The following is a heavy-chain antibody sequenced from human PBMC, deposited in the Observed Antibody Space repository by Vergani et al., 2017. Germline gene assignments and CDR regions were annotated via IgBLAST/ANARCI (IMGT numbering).Heavy chain of an antibody. CDR3: ARDSYDFWSGYYSPYYYYYMDV. V-gene: IGHV3-23*01. J-gene: IGHJ6*03. D-gene: IGHD3-3*01. Sequence: EVQLLESGGGLVQPGGSLRLSCAASGFTFSTYAMTWVRQAPGKGLEWVSGISGSGDNTYYTDSVKGRFTISRDNSKNTLYLQMNSLRAEDTAVYYCARDSYDFWSGYYSPYYYYYMDVWGKGTTVTVSS. CDR1: GFTFSTYA. CDR2: ISGSGDNT.